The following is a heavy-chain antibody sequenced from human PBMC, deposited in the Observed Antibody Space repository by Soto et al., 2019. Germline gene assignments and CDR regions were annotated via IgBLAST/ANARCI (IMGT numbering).Heavy chain of an antibody. J-gene: IGHJ5*02. Sequence: QVQLQESGPGLVKPSQTLSLTCTVSGGSISSGGYYWSWIRQHPGKALEWIGYIYYSGSTYYNPSLXKXLTISVDTSKNQFSLKPTSVTAADTAVYYCARSVFPWGQGTLVTVSS. CDR2: IYYSGST. CDR1: GGSISSGGYY. CDR3: ARSVFP. V-gene: IGHV4-31*03.